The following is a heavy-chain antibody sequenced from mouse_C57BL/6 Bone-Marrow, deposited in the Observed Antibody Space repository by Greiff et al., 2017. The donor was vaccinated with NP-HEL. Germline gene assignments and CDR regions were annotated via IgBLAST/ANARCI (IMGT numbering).Heavy chain of an antibody. CDR1: GFNIKDDY. Sequence: VQLKQSGAELVRPGASVKLSCTASGFNIKDDYMHWVKQRPEQGLAWIGWIDPENGDTEYASRFQGKATITADTSSNTAYLQLSSLTSEDTAVYYCTPLNAMDYWGQGTSVTVSS. CDR3: TPLNAMDY. J-gene: IGHJ4*01. V-gene: IGHV14-4*01. CDR2: IDPENGDT.